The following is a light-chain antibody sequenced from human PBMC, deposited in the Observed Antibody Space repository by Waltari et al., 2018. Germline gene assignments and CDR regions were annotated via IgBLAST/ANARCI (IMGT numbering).Light chain of an antibody. CDR3: CSYAGSSTWV. V-gene: IGLV2-23*01. J-gene: IGLJ3*02. Sequence: QSALTQPASVSGSPGQSITISCTGTGSDVGSHNLVSWYHHHPGKAPKLMIYEGSTRPSGVSNRFSGSKSGNTASLTISGLQAEDEADYYCCSYAGSSTWVFGGGTKLTVL. CDR1: GSDVGSHNL. CDR2: EGS.